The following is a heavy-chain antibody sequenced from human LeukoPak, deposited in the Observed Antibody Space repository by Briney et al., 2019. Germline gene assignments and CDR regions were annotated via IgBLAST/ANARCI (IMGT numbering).Heavy chain of an antibody. J-gene: IGHJ3*02. CDR2: ISTAGET. Sequence: GESLRLSCAASGFSFNSYVMHWVRQATGKGLEWVSAISTAGETFYPGSVKGRFTISRESAKNSFYLQMNSLRAGDTAVYYCARSSAFDIWGQGTMVTVSS. CDR3: ARSSAFDI. CDR1: GFSFNSYV. V-gene: IGHV3-13*04.